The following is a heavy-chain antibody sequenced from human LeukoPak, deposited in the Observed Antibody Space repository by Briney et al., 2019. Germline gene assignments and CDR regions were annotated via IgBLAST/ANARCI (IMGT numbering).Heavy chain of an antibody. CDR1: GGSISSYY. D-gene: IGHD5-24*01. V-gene: IGHV4-59*04. CDR2: IYHSGST. Sequence: PSETLSLTCTVSGGSISSYYWSWIRQPPGKGLEWIGYIYHSGSTYYNPSLKSRVTISVDTSKNQFSLKLSSVTAADTAVYYCARGKRWLQKFGGIFDYWGQGTLVTVSS. J-gene: IGHJ4*02. CDR3: ARGKRWLQKFGGIFDY.